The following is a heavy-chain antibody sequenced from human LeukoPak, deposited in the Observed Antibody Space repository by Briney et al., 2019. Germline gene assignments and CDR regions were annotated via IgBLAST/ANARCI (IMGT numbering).Heavy chain of an antibody. V-gene: IGHV3-73*01. Sequence: GGSLRLSCEAPGFTFSASAIHWVRQASGKGLEWVGRIRDKTKNYATAYGASVKGRFTISRDDSQNTAYLQMNSLKTEDTAVYFCTRDYSYDDYYYYMDVWGKGTTVTVSS. J-gene: IGHJ6*03. CDR3: TRDYSYDDYYYYMDV. CDR2: IRDKTKNYAT. D-gene: IGHD5-18*01. CDR1: GFTFSASA.